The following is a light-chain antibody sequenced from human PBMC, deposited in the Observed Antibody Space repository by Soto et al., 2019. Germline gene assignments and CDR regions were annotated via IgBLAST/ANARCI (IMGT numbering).Light chain of an antibody. CDR2: DAS. J-gene: IGKJ5*01. CDR3: QQRSNWPIT. Sequence: IVMTQSPATLSVSPGERATLSCRASQNILSNLAWYQQKPGQAPRLLIYDASNRATGIPARFSGSGSGTDFTLTISSLEPEDFAVYYCQQRSNWPITFGQGTRLEI. V-gene: IGKV3-11*01. CDR1: QNILSN.